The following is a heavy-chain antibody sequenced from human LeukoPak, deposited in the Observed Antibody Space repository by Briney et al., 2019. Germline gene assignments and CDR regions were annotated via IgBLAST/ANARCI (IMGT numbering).Heavy chain of an antibody. D-gene: IGHD2-8*02. V-gene: IGHV3-21*01. CDR1: GFALKSYS. CDR2: ISSTSAYI. J-gene: IGHJ5*01. CDR3: ARVAVSGPTGWFDS. Sequence: GGSLRLSCGGSGFALKSYSLTWVRQAPGKGLEGVSSISSTSAYIHYADSVKGRFTISRDNVDNVVYLEMNGLRAEDTATYYCARVAVSGPTGWFDSWGQGTLVIVSS.